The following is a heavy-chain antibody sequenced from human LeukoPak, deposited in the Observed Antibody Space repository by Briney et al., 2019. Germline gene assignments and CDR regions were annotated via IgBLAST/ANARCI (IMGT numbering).Heavy chain of an antibody. D-gene: IGHD6-6*01. CDR1: GFTFSS. CDR2: ISSSSSYI. V-gene: IGHV3-21*01. CDR3: ARGGQLVRGYYFDY. J-gene: IGHJ4*02. Sequence: GGSLRLSCAASGFTFSSMNWVRQAPGKGLEWVSSISSSSSYIYYADSEKGRFTISRDNAKNSLYLQMNSLRAEDTAVYYCARGGQLVRGYYFDYWGQGTLVTVSS.